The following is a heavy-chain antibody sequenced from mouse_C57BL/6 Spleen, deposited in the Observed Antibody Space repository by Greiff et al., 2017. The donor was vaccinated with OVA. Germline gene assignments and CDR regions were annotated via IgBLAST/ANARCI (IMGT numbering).Heavy chain of an antibody. CDR1: GFSLTSYG. V-gene: IGHV2-2*01. Sequence: QVQLKESGPGPVQPSQSLSITCTVSGFSLTSYGVHWVRQSPGKGLEWLGVIWSGGSTDYNAAFISRLSISKDNSKSQVFFKMNSLQADDTAIYYCARNDLSWFAYWGQGTLVTVSA. J-gene: IGHJ3*01. D-gene: IGHD6-2*01. CDR2: IWSGGST. CDR3: ARNDLSWFAY.